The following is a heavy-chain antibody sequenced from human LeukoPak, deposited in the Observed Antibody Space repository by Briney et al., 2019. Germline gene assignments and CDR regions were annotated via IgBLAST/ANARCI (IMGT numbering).Heavy chain of an antibody. CDR3: AIRANVNDC. Sequence: GESMRLSCAASGFTFSSYAMSWVRQAPGEGLEWVSAISGSGGSTYYADSVKGRFTIHRDNSKHTLYLQMNSVRAADTAVYYCAIRANVNDCWGEGTLVTVSS. CDR1: GFTFSSYA. V-gene: IGHV3-23*01. D-gene: IGHD4/OR15-4a*01. CDR2: ISGSGGST. J-gene: IGHJ4*02.